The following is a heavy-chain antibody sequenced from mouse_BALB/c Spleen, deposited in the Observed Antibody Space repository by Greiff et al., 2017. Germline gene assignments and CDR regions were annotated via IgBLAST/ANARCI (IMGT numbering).Heavy chain of an antibody. CDR3: TRNRPGGFDY. CDR1: GYTFTSYW. CDR2: IYPSDSYT. J-gene: IGHJ2*01. Sequence: VQLQQPGAELVRPGASVKLSCKASGYTFTSYWINWVKQRPGQGLEWIGNIYPSDSYTNYNQKFKDKATLTVDKSSSTAYMQLSSPTSEDSAVYYCTRNRPGGFDYWGQGTTLTVSS. V-gene: IGHV1-69*02.